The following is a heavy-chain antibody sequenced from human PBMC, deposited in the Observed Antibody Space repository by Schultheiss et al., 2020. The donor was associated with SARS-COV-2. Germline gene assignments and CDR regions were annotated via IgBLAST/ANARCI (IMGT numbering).Heavy chain of an antibody. CDR3: TTARYYGEAFDI. J-gene: IGHJ3*02. CDR2: IKSKTDGGTT. Sequence: GGSLRLSCAASGFTFSSYGMHWVRQAPGKGLEWVGRIKSKTDGGTTDYAAPVKGRFTISRDDSKNTLYLQMNSLKTEDTAVYYCTTARYYGEAFDIWGQGTMVTVSS. D-gene: IGHD2/OR15-2a*01. V-gene: IGHV3-15*01. CDR1: GFTFSSYG.